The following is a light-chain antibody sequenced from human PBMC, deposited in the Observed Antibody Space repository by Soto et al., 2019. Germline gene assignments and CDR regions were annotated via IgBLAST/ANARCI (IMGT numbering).Light chain of an antibody. J-gene: IGLJ3*02. Sequence: QSALTQPPSVSGSPGQSITISCTGTSSDVGDYNRFSWYQHHPGKAPKLMIFEVTNRPSGISDRFSGFKSGSTASLTISELQPDDEADYYCISFTPSTTTHWVFGGGTKLTVL. V-gene: IGLV2-14*01. CDR1: SSDVGDYNR. CDR2: EVT. CDR3: ISFTPSTTTHWV.